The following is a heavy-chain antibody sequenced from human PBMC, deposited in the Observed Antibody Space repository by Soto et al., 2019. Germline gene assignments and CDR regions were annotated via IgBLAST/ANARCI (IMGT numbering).Heavy chain of an antibody. D-gene: IGHD3-16*01. CDR3: ARGGFLGTIYYYGMDV. J-gene: IGHJ6*04. V-gene: IGHV1-3*01. Sequence: QVQLVESGAEVKKPGASVKVSCKASGYTFTSYAMHWVRQSPGQRLEWMGWINAGNGNTKYSQKLHVRVTMTRDTPASTSYMELSSLRSEDTAVYYCARGGFLGTIYYYGMDVWGKGTTVTVSS. CDR1: GYTFTSYA. CDR2: INAGNGNT.